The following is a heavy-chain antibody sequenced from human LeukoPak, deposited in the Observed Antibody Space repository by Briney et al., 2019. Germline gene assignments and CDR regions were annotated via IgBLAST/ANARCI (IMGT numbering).Heavy chain of an antibody. CDR2: ISGSGGST. CDR1: GGSFSGYY. D-gene: IGHD5-18*01. CDR3: ARGDTWIQLWWDY. J-gene: IGHJ4*02. V-gene: IGHV3-23*01. Sequence: ETLSLTCAVYGGSFSGYYRSWIRQPPWKGLEWVSAISGSGGSTYYADSVKGRFTISRDNSKNTLYLQMNSLRAEDTAVYYCARGDTWIQLWWDYWGQGTLVTVSS.